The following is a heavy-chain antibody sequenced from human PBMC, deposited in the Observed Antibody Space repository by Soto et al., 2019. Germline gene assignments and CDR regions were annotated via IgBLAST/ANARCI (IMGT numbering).Heavy chain of an antibody. Sequence: GASVKVSCKASGGTFSSYAISWVRQAPGQGLEWMGGIIPIFGTANYAQKFQGRVTITADESTSTAYMELSSLRSGDTAVYYCARESPNCSGGSCYGGTYYFDYWGQGTLVTVSS. CDR3: ARESPNCSGGSCYGGTYYFDY. J-gene: IGHJ4*02. V-gene: IGHV1-69*13. CDR2: IIPIFGTA. D-gene: IGHD2-15*01. CDR1: GGTFSSYA.